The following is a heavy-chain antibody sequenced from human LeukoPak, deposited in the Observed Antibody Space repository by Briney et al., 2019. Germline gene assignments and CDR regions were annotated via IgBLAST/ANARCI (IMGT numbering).Heavy chain of an antibody. D-gene: IGHD5-18*01. J-gene: IGHJ6*03. Sequence: SETLSLTCTVSGGSISRSSYYWGWIRQPPGKGLEWIVIFDFDRSTYYNPSLKSRLTISVDTSKTQFSLRLSSVTAADTALYFCARGFAVDPPDYGYRYYHYMDVWGKGTTVTVSS. CDR1: GGSISRSSYY. CDR3: ARGFAVDPPDYGYRYYHYMDV. CDR2: FDFDRST. V-gene: IGHV4-39*01.